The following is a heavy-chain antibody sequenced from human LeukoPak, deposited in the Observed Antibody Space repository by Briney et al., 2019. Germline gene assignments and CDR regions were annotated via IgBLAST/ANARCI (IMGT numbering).Heavy chain of an antibody. CDR3: ARDRGPRTGSMVREAYDY. Sequence: SGGSLRLSCAASGFTFSRYWMSWVRQAPGKGLEWVANIKQDGSEKYYVDSVKGRFTISRDNAKNSLYLQMNSLRAEDTAVYYCARDRGPRTGSMVREAYDYWGQGTLVTVSS. J-gene: IGHJ4*02. D-gene: IGHD3-10*01. V-gene: IGHV3-7*01. CDR2: IKQDGSEK. CDR1: GFTFSRYW.